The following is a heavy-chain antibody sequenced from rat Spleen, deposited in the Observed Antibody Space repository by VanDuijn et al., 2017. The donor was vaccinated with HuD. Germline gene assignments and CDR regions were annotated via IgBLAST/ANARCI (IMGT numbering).Heavy chain of an antibody. Sequence: EVQLVESGGGLVQPGRSLKLSCSVSGFTFSDYDMAWVRQAPTKGLEWVASISYEGGSTYYGDSVKGRFAASRDNAKSTLYLQMNSLRSEDTATYFCARPHSSLYVMDAWGQGASVTVSS. CDR1: GFTFSDYD. CDR3: ARPHSSLYVMDA. J-gene: IGHJ4*01. CDR2: ISYEGGST. V-gene: IGHV5-22*01. D-gene: IGHD1-2*01.